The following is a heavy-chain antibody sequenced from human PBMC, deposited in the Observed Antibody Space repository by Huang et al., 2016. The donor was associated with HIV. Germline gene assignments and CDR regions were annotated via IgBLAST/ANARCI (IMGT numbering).Heavy chain of an antibody. Sequence: QMTLKESGPTLVKPTQTLTLTCTFSGFSLSTSGVGVGWIRQPPGKALEWLALIYWDDDKRYSPSLKSRLTITKDTSKNQVVLTMTNMDPVDTATYYCAHGYSTGWPNGYFDLWGRGTLVTVSS. J-gene: IGHJ2*01. CDR2: IYWDDDK. V-gene: IGHV2-5*02. CDR3: AHGYSTGWPNGYFDL. CDR1: GFSLSTSGVG. D-gene: IGHD2-2*01.